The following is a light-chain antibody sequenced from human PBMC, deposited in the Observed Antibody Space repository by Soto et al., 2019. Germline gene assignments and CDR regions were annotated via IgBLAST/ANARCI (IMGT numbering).Light chain of an antibody. J-gene: IGKJ1*01. CDR3: QQYDNWPRT. Sequence: EIVMTQYPASLSVPPGERATLSCRASQSVSTNFAWYLQKPGQAPRLLIYGASTRATSVPARFTASGSGTEFTLSISSLQSDDFGVYYCQQYDNWPRTFGQGTKVQIK. CDR2: GAS. V-gene: IGKV3-15*01. CDR1: QSVSTN.